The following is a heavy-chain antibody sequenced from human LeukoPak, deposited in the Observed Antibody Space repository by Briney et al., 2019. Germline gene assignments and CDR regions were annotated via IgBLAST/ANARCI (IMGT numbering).Heavy chain of an antibody. CDR1: GGTFSSYA. CDR2: IIPIFGTA. J-gene: IGHJ6*03. V-gene: IGHV1-69*05. CDR3: ARCLYYYDSSGYYYYYYMDV. D-gene: IGHD3-22*01. Sequence: ASAKVSCKASGGTFSSYAISWVRQAPGQGLEWMGRIIPIFGTANYAQKFQGRVTITTDESTSTAYMELSSLRSEDTAVYYSARCLYYYDSSGYYYYYYMDVWGKGTTVTVSS.